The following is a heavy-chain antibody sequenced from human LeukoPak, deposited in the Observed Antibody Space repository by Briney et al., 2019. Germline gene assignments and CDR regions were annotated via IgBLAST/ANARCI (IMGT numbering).Heavy chain of an antibody. CDR2: IMPISGTA. J-gene: IGHJ4*02. D-gene: IGHD2-2*01. V-gene: IGHV1-69*06. Sequence: GASVKVSCKASGGTFSSYDISWVRQAPGQGLEWMGGIMPISGTANYAQKFQGRVTITADKPTNTAYMELSSLRSEDTAVYYCASGRTDIVVVPATFRNYYFDYWGQGTLVTVSS. CDR1: GGTFSSYD. CDR3: ASGRTDIVVVPATFRNYYFDY.